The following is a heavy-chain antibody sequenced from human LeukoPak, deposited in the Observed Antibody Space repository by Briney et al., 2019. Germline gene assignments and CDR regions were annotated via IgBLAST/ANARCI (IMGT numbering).Heavy chain of an antibody. CDR2: IYSGGST. Sequence: PGGSLRLSCAASGFTVSSNYMSWVRQAPGKGLEWVSVIYSGGSTYYADSVKGRFTISRDNSKNTLYLQMNSLRAEDTAVHYCARVKNDYVWGSYRPPKFGWFDPWGQGTLVTVSS. CDR1: GFTVSSNY. CDR3: ARVKNDYVWGSYRPPKFGWFDP. J-gene: IGHJ5*02. V-gene: IGHV3-53*01. D-gene: IGHD3-16*02.